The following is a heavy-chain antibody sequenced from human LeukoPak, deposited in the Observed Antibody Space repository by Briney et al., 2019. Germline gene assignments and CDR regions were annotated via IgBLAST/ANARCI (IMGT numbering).Heavy chain of an antibody. CDR2: FDPEDGET. CDR1: GYTLTELS. D-gene: IGHD2-21*02. Sequence: GASVKVSCKVSGYTLTELSMHWVRQAPGKGVEWMGGFDPEDGETIYAQKFQGRVTMTEDTSTDTAYMELSSLRSEDTAVYYCATVQTEAGAFDIWGQGTMVTVSS. CDR3: ATVQTEAGAFDI. J-gene: IGHJ3*02. V-gene: IGHV1-24*01.